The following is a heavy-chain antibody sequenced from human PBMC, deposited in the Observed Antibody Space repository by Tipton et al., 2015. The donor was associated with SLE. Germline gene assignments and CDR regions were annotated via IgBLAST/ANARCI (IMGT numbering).Heavy chain of an antibody. J-gene: IGHJ4*02. CDR3: ARGPFQRWPPGAY. CDR2: INYSGNT. D-gene: IGHD6-19*01. V-gene: IGHV4-39*02. CDR1: GDSISSYSYY. Sequence: TLSLTCTVSGDSISSYSYYWGWIRQPPGKGLEWIGSINYSGNTDSNPSLKSRVSMSIDKNHFSLKLSSVTAADTAVYYCARGPFQRWPPGAYWGQGTLVTVSS.